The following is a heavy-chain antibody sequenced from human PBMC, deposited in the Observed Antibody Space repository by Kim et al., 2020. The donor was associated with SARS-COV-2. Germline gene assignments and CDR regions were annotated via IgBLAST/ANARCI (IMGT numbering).Heavy chain of an antibody. D-gene: IGHD3-16*01. CDR2: IYSGGST. V-gene: IGHV3-53*01. CDR3: ARDGAHHASYYYYGMDV. J-gene: IGHJ6*02. CDR1: GFTVSSNY. Sequence: GGSLRLSCAASGFTVSSNYMSWVHQAPGKGLEWVSVIYSGGSTYYADSVKGRFTISRDNSKNTLYLQMNSLRAEDTAVYYCARDGAHHASYYYYGMDVWGQGTTVTVSS.